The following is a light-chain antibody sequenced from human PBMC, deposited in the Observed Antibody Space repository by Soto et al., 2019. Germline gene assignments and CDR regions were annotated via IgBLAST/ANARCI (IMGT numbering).Light chain of an antibody. V-gene: IGKV1-8*01. CDR1: QGISSY. J-gene: IGKJ5*01. CDR2: DVS. CDR3: LQHNSYPFT. Sequence: AIRMTQSPSSFSASTGDRVTITCRASQGISSYLAWYQQKPGKAPRLLIYDVSTLESGVPSRFSGSGSGTEFTLTISSLQPEDFATYYCLQHNSYPFTFGQGTRLEIK.